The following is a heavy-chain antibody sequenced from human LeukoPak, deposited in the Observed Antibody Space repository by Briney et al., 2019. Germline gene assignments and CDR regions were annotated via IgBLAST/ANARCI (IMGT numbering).Heavy chain of an antibody. CDR2: IYYSGST. Sequence: SETLSLTCTVSGGSISSYYWSWIRQPPGKGLEWIGYIYYSGSTNYNPSLKSRVTISVDTSKNQFSLKLSSVTAADTAVYYCASAYDILTGDAFDIWGQGTMVTVSS. V-gene: IGHV4-59*01. J-gene: IGHJ3*02. CDR1: GGSISSYY. CDR3: ASAYDILTGDAFDI. D-gene: IGHD3-9*01.